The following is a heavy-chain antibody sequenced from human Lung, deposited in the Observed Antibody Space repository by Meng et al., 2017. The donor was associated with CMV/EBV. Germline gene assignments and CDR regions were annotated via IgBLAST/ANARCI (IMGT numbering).Heavy chain of an antibody. CDR1: GLTFSNYW. V-gene: IGHV3-7*04. J-gene: IGHJ5*02. D-gene: IGHD2-15*01. CDR3: VRGSGREWFDP. Sequence: GEXXKISCAASGLTFSNYWMSWVRQAPGKGLEWVASINQDGSEKHYMDSVKGRFTISRDNAKNELYLEMNSLRAEDTALYFCVRGSGREWFDPWGQGTRVTVDS. CDR2: INQDGSEK.